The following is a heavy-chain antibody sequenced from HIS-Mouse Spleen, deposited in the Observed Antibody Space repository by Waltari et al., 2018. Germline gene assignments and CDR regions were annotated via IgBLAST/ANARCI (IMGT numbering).Heavy chain of an antibody. CDR1: GGSFSGYY. CDR2: INHSGST. J-gene: IGHJ4*02. Sequence: VQLQQWGAGLLTPSETLSLTCAVYGGSFSGYYWSWIRQPPGKGLEWIGEINHSGSTNYNPSLKSRVTISVDTSKNQFSLKLSSVTAADTAVYYCARMGPASGSYGDYWGQGTLVTVSS. CDR3: ARMGPASGSYGDY. V-gene: IGHV4-34*01. D-gene: IGHD1-26*01.